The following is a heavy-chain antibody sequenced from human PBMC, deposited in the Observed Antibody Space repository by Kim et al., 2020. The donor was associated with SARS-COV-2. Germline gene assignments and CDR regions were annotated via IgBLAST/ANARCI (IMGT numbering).Heavy chain of an antibody. J-gene: IGHJ5*02. CDR1: GYTFTSYA. CDR3: ARDPGRYNWFDP. CDR2: INAGNGNT. V-gene: IGHV1-3*01. Sequence: ASVKVSCKASGYTFTSYAMHWVRQAPGQRLEWMGWINAGNGNTKYSQKFQGRVTITRDTSASTAYMELSSLRSEDTAVYYCARDPGRYNWFDPWGQGTLVTVSS.